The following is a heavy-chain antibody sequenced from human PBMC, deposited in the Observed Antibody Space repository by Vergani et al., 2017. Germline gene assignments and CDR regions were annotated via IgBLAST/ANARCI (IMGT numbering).Heavy chain of an antibody. V-gene: IGHV3-48*01. CDR3: ARAPHLPLTGVDY. Sequence: EVQLVESGGGLVQPGGSLRPPCAASGFTFSSYSMNWVRQAPGKGLEWVSYISSGSSTIYYADSVKGRITISRDNAKNSVYLQMNSLRAEDTAVYYCARAPHLPLTGVDYWGQGTLVTVSS. D-gene: IGHD7-27*01. J-gene: IGHJ4*02. CDR2: ISSGSSTI. CDR1: GFTFSSYS.